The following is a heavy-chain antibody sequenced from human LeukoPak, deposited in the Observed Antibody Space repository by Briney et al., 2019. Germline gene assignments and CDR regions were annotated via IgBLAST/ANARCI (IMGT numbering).Heavy chain of an antibody. V-gene: IGHV1-69*05. CDR1: GGTFSSYA. CDR3: ARGVAASYDAFDI. CDR2: IIPIFGTA. Sequence: SVKVSCKASGGTFSSYAISWVRQAPGQGLEWMGRIIPIFGTANYAQKFQGRVTITTDESTSTAYMELSSLRSEDTAVYYCARGVAASYDAFDIWGQGTMVTVSS. D-gene: IGHD2-15*01. J-gene: IGHJ3*02.